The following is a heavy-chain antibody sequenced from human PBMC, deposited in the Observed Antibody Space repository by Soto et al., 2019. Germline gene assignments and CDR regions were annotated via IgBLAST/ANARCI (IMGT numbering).Heavy chain of an antibody. D-gene: IGHD1-1*01. V-gene: IGHV3-30*03. CDR3: AGALENPYFYYGLNV. J-gene: IGHJ6*02. CDR1: GFSFSSYG. CDR2: TTYDGGSK. Sequence: QGQLVESGGGVVQPGRSLRLSCAASGFSFSSYGMEWVRMAPGKGLEWVAATTYDGGSKHYVDSVNGRFTISRDNSKNTLYLQMNSLRFEDTATYYCAGALENPYFYYGLNVWGQGTTVTVSS.